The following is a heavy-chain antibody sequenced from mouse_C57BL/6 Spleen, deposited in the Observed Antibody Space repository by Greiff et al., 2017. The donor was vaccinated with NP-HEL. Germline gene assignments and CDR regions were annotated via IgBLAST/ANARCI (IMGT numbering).Heavy chain of an antibody. J-gene: IGHJ2*01. D-gene: IGHD1-1*01. V-gene: IGHV1-81*01. CDR3: ARADRGRSYCDY. Sequence: QVQLQQSGAELARPGASVKLSCKASGYTFTSYGISWVKQRTGQGLEWIGEIYPRSGNTYYNEKFKGKATLTADKSSSTAYMELRSLTSEDSAVYLCARADRGRSYCDYWGQGTTLTVPS. CDR2: IYPRSGNT. CDR1: GYTFTSYG.